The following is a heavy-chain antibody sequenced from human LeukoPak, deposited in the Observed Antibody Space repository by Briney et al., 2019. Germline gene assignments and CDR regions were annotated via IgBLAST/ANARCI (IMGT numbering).Heavy chain of an antibody. CDR1: GYTFTSYG. CDR3: AREMIVVVGDAFDI. CDR2: ISAYNGNT. Sequence: EASVKVSCKASGYTFTSYGISWVRQAPGQGLEWMGWISAYNGNTNYAQKLQGRVTVTTDTSTSTAYMELRSLRSDDTAVYYCAREMIVVVGDAFDIWGQGTMVTVSS. J-gene: IGHJ3*02. V-gene: IGHV1-18*01. D-gene: IGHD3-22*01.